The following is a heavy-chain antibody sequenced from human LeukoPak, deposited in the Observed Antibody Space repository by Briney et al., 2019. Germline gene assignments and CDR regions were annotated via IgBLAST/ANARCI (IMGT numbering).Heavy chain of an antibody. V-gene: IGHV1-2*02. J-gene: IGHJ4*02. CDR3: ARQGGYTDYFDY. Sequence: ASVKVSCKGSGYTFTDYNMHWVRQAPGQGLEWMGWINPNNGGTRYAQKFQGRVTMTRDTSITTAYMELSSLRSDDTAVYYCARQGGYTDYFDYWGQGTLVTVSS. CDR1: GYTFTDYN. CDR2: INPNNGGT. D-gene: IGHD5-24*01.